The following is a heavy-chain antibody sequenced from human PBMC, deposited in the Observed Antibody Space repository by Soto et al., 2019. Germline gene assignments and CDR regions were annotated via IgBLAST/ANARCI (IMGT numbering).Heavy chain of an antibody. CDR2: ISYDGSNK. J-gene: IGHJ4*02. Sequence: QVQLVESGGGVVQPGRSLRLSCAASGFTFSSYGMHWVRQAPGKGLEWVAVISYDGSNKYYADSVKGRFTISRDNSKNTLYLHMNSLRDEDTAVYYYAKDWSRDCSSTSCYGWGQGTLVTVSS. CDR1: GFTFSSYG. CDR3: AKDWSRDCSSTSCYG. D-gene: IGHD2-2*01. V-gene: IGHV3-30*18.